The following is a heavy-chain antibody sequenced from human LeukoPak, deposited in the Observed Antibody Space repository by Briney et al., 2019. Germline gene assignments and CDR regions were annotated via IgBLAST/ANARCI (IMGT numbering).Heavy chain of an antibody. V-gene: IGHV3-23*01. J-gene: IGHJ4*02. CDR1: GFSFSYYA. CDR3: AKDSEQWPRVFDY. D-gene: IGHD6-19*01. Sequence: GGSLRLSCAASGFSFSYYAMSWVRQAPGKGLEWVSGMSGSGVTAYYADSVKGRFTISRDNSDNTVYLQMNSLSAEDTAVYYCAKDSEQWPRVFDYWGQGTLVTVSS. CDR2: MSGSGVTA.